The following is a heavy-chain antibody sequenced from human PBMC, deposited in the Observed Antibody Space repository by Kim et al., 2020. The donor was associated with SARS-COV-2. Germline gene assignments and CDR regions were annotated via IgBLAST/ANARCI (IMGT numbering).Heavy chain of an antibody. CDR1: GFTFGDYA. D-gene: IGHD3-3*01. CDR2: ISWNSGSI. Sequence: GGSLRLSCAASGFTFGDYAMHWVRQAPGKGLEWVSGISWNSGSIGYADSVKGRFTISRDNAKNSLYLQMNSLRAEDTALYYCAKDALYYDFWSGPHSYYYYMDVWGKGTTVTVSS. J-gene: IGHJ6*03. CDR3: AKDALYYDFWSGPHSYYYYMDV. V-gene: IGHV3-9*01.